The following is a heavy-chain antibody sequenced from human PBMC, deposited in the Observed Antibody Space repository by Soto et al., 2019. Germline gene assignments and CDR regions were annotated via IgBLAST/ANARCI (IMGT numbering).Heavy chain of an antibody. CDR1: GGSISSGGYY. Sequence: PSETLSLTCTVSGGSISSGGYYWNWIRQYPGKGLEWIAYIYQSGTPYYNPPRKSRATISIDRSKNQFSLMLDSVTAADTAVYYCARDLRLDSWGPGTLVTSPQ. CDR3: ARDLRLDS. V-gene: IGHV4-31*03. D-gene: IGHD2-21*02. J-gene: IGHJ4*02. CDR2: IYQSGTP.